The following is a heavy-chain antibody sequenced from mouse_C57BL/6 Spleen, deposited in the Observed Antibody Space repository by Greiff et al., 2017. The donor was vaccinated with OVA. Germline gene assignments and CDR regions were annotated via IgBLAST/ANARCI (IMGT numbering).Heavy chain of an antibody. CDR2: IYPGGGYT. CDR1: GYTFTNYW. D-gene: IGHD2-3*01. J-gene: IGHJ4*01. CDR3: AREPDGYYLDY. V-gene: IGHV1-63*01. Sequence: VQGVESGAELVRPGPSVKMSCKASGYTFTNYWIGWAKQRPGHGLEWIGDIYPGGGYTNYNEKFKGKATLTADKSSSTAYMQFSSLTSEDSAIYYCAREPDGYYLDYWGQGTSVTVSS.